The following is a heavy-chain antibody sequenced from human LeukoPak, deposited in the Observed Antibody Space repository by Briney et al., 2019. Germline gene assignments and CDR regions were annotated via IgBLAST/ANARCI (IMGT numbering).Heavy chain of an antibody. CDR3: ARQVLLAFDV. V-gene: IGHV4-59*08. J-gene: IGHJ3*01. CDR1: GGSISSYY. Sequence: PSETLSLTCTVSGGSISSYYWSWIRQPPGKGLEWIGYIYYSGSTNYNPSLKSRVTISVDTSKNQFSLKLTSVTAADTAVYYCARQVLLAFDVWGQGTMVTVSS. CDR2: IYYSGST. D-gene: IGHD2-21*02.